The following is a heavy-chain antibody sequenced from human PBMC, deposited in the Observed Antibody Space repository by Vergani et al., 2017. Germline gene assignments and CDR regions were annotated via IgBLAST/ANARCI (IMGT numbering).Heavy chain of an antibody. CDR3: ARDLRTGTPDY. V-gene: IGHV3-30-3*01. CDR2: ISYDGSNK. J-gene: IGHJ4*02. CDR1: GFTFSSYA. Sequence: QVQLVESGGGVVQPGRSLRLSCAASGFTFSSYAMHWVRQAPGKGLEWVAVISYDGSNKYYADSVKGRFTISRDNAKNSLYLQMNRLRAEDTAVYYCARDLRTGTPDYWGQGTLVTVSS. D-gene: IGHD1-1*01.